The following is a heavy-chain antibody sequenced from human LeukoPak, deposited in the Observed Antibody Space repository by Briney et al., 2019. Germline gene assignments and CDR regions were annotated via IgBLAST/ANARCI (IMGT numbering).Heavy chain of an antibody. CDR3: ARSPMIVVVIPWRRFDP. V-gene: IGHV1-2*02. CDR1: GYTFTSYD. D-gene: IGHD3-22*01. CDR2: INPNSGGT. Sequence: ASVKVSCKASGYTFTSYDINWVRQATGQGLEWMGWINPNSGGTNYAQKFQGRVTMTRDTSISTAYMELSRLRSDDTAVYYCARSPMIVVVIPWRRFDPWGQGTLVTVSS. J-gene: IGHJ5*02.